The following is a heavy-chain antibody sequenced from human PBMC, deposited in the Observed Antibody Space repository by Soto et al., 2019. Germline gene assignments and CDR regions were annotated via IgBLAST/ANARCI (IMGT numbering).Heavy chain of an antibody. CDR1: GFTVSNLY. V-gene: IGHV3-66*01. J-gene: IGHJ4*02. D-gene: IGHD3-3*01. CDR3: ARDTFGGAYDFLH. Sequence: EVQLVESGGGLVQPGGSLRLSCAASGFTVSNLYMTWVRQAPGKGLQWVAVISSGGSSYYADSVKGRFTISRDNSKNTLYLEMNSLEAEDTAVYYCARDTFGGAYDFLHGGQGTLVTVSS. CDR2: ISSGGSS.